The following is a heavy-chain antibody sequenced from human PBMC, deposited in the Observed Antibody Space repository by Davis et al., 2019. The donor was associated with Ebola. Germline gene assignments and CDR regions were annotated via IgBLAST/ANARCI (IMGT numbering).Heavy chain of an antibody. D-gene: IGHD3-10*01. J-gene: IGHJ4*02. CDR3: ARGGNPYYFDY. CDR1: GGSISSSSYY. Sequence: PGGSLRLSCTVSGGSISSSSYYWGWIRQPPGKGLEWIGSIYYSGSTYYNPSLKSRVTISVDTSKNQFSLKLSSVTAADTAVYYCARGGNPYYFDYWGQGTLVTVSS. V-gene: IGHV4-39*07. CDR2: IYYSGST.